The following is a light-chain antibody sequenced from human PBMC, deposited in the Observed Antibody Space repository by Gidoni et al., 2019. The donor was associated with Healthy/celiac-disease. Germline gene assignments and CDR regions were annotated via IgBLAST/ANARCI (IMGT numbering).Light chain of an antibody. V-gene: IGLV2-14*03. CDR3: MSVTTSTARV. CDR1: SNDVGAYDS. CDR2: DVS. J-gene: IGLJ3*02. Sequence: QSALTPPASVSGAPGQSITISCTGTSNDVGAYDSVSWYQQKPGKAPQFLLYDVSDRPSGISTRFSGSKSGNTASLIISGLQPEDEADYYCMSVTTSTARVFGGGTKLTVL.